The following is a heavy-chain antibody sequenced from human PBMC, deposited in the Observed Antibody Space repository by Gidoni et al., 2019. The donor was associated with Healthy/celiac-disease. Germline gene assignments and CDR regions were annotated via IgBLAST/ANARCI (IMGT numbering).Heavy chain of an antibody. V-gene: IGHV3-23*01. J-gene: IGHJ4*02. CDR3: AKDRGNTAMVPTYFDY. D-gene: IGHD5-18*01. CDR1: GFPFSSYA. Sequence: EVQLLESGGGLVQPGGSLRLPCTASGFPFSSYAMSWVRQAPGKGGEWVSAISGSGGSTYYADSVKGRFTISRDNSKNTLYLQMNSLRAEDTAVYYCAKDRGNTAMVPTYFDYWGQGTLVTVSS. CDR2: ISGSGGST.